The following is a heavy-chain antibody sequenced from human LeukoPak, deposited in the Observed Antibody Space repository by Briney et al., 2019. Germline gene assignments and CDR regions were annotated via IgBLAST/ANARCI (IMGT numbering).Heavy chain of an antibody. CDR2: ISSSSSYI. V-gene: IGHV3-21*01. J-gene: IGHJ5*02. CDR3: ATGSGSYYNYNWFDP. D-gene: IGHD3-10*01. CDR1: GFTFSSYS. Sequence: GGSLRLSCAASGFTFSSYSMNWVRQAPGKGLEWVSSISSSSSYIYYADSVKGRFTISRDNAKNSLYLQMNSLRAEDTAVYYCATGSGSYYNYNWFDPWGQGTLVTVSS.